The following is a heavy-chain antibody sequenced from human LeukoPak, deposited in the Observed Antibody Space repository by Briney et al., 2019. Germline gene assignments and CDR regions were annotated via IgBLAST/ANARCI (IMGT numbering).Heavy chain of an antibody. Sequence: SETLSLTCAVSVVSFSNYYWCWIRQSPGKGLEWIGEINYSGTPTYNPSLKSRVTMSVDTSKNQFSLKLSSVTAADTAVYYCARDGAVAGTLFAYYFYYMDVWGKGTTVTISS. CDR1: VVSFSNYY. V-gene: IGHV4-34*01. CDR2: INYSGTP. D-gene: IGHD6-19*01. CDR3: ARDGAVAGTLFAYYFYYMDV. J-gene: IGHJ6*03.